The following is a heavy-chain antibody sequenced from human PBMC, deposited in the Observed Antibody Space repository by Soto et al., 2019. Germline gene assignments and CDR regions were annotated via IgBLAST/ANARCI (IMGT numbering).Heavy chain of an antibody. CDR3: ARSSTVAVAGTGRGWGFDY. CDR1: GGSFSGYY. J-gene: IGHJ4*02. Sequence: SETLSLTCAVYGGSFSGYYWSWIRQPPGKGLEWIGEINHSGSTNYNPSLKSRVTISVDTSKNQFSLKLSSVTAADTAVYYCARSSTVAVAGTGRGWGFDYWGQGTLVTVS. D-gene: IGHD6-19*01. V-gene: IGHV4-34*01. CDR2: INHSGST.